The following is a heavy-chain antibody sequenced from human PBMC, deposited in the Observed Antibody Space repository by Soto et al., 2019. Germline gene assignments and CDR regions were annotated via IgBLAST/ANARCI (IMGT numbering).Heavy chain of an antibody. J-gene: IGHJ6*02. V-gene: IGHV3-13*05. CDR2: ISAAGDP. CDR3: ARTDRDFYGLDV. CDR1: GFTFRNYD. Sequence: EVQLVESGGGLVQPGGSLRLSCEASGFTFRNYDMHWVRQGIGKGLEWVSGISAAGDPDYADSVEGRFTISRENAKNSFFLQMNSLRVGDTGVYYCARTDRDFYGLDVWGQGTTVIVSS.